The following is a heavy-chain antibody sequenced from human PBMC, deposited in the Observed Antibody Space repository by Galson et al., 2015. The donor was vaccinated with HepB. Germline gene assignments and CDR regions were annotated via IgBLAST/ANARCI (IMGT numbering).Heavy chain of an antibody. CDR3: AKPWWEPRSKIDY. CDR2: ISGSGGST. CDR1: GFTFSSYA. D-gene: IGHD2-15*01. V-gene: IGHV3-23*01. J-gene: IGHJ4*02. Sequence: SLRLSCAASGFTFSSYAMSWVRQAPGKGLEWVSAISGSGGSTYYADSVKGRFTISRDNSKNTLYLQMNSLRAEDTAVYYCAKPWWEPRSKIDYWGQGTLVTVSS.